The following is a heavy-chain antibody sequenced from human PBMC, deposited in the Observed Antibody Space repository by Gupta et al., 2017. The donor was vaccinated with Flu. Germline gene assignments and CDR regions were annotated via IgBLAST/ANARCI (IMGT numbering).Heavy chain of an antibody. D-gene: IGHD3-3*02. V-gene: IGHV1-46*01. CDR1: GYTFTNYY. Sequence: QIQLVLSWAEVKTPGASVKVSCKASGYTFTNYYIHWVRQAPGQGLEWMGIINPSGGGTIYAQIFQGRVTMTRDTPTNTVYMEVSSLRSDDTAVYYCARGGLSASPYFFDYWGQGTLVTVSS. CDR3: ARGGLSASPYFFDY. CDR2: INPSGGGT. J-gene: IGHJ4*02.